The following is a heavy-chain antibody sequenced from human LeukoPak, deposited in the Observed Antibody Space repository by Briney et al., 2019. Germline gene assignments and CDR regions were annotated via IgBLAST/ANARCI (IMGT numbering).Heavy chain of an antibody. Sequence: PGXSLNLSCAASGFTFGTHTMNWVRQAPGKGLEWVSSISGSGDYIHYADSVKGRITVSRDNAKGSLYLQMNSLRVEDTAVYYCVRIPYNAGFPNWFDPWGQGTLVIVSS. D-gene: IGHD3-10*01. CDR1: GFTFGTHT. J-gene: IGHJ5*02. V-gene: IGHV3-21*01. CDR2: ISGSGDYI. CDR3: VRIPYNAGFPNWFDP.